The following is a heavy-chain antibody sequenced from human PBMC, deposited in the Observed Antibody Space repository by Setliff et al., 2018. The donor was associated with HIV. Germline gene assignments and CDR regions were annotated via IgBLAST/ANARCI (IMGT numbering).Heavy chain of an antibody. CDR3: TRHPLRPGIAGYFYFVDV. V-gene: IGHV5-51*01. CDR2: IFPGDSET. Sequence: GESLKISCKDYGHSFPNDWIGWVRQMPGKGLEWAAIIFPGDSETRYSPSFEGRVTISADRSINTVYLQWSSLRASDTAVYYCTRHPLRPGIAGYFYFVDVWGTGTTVTVSS. D-gene: IGHD3-9*01. CDR1: GHSFPNDW. J-gene: IGHJ6*03.